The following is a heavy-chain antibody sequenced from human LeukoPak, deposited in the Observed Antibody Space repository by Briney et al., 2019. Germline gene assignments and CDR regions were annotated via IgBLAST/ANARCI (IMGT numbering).Heavy chain of an antibody. Sequence: GGSLRLSCVVYGITFRGYSMIWVRQAPGKGLEWLSFMTTSGNTIFYAESVKDRFTISRDNAKKSLYLQMNSLRDEDTAVYYCARVGGATAVTMYFEYWGQGTLVTVTS. CDR1: GITFRGYS. CDR3: ARVGGATAVTMYFEY. D-gene: IGHD1-26*01. CDR2: MTTSGNTI. V-gene: IGHV3-48*02. J-gene: IGHJ4*02.